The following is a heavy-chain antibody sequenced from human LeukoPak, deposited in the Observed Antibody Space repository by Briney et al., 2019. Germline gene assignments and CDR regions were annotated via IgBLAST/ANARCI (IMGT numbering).Heavy chain of an antibody. CDR3: ARGAHYDFWSGPTYYFDY. J-gene: IGHJ4*02. CDR2: ISSNGGST. Sequence: PGGSLRLSCAASGFTFSSYAMHWVRQAPGKGLEYVSAISSNGGSTYYANSVKGRFTISRDNSKNTLYLQMGSLRAEDMAVYYCARGAHYDFWSGPTYYFDYWGQGTLVTVSS. CDR1: GFTFSSYA. D-gene: IGHD3-3*01. V-gene: IGHV3-64*01.